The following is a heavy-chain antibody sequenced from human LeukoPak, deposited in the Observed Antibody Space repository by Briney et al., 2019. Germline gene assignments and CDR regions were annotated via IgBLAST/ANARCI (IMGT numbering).Heavy chain of an antibody. Sequence: PGGALSLSCAASGFPFITYWMSGVRQAPGKGLEGVANIKQDGSEKYYVDSVKGRFTISRDNAKNSLYLQMNSLRAEDTAVYYCARVSRWALNHNPHYWGQGTLVTVSS. CDR3: ARVSRWALNHNPHY. CDR2: IKQDGSEK. CDR1: GFPFITYW. D-gene: IGHD1-14*01. J-gene: IGHJ4*02. V-gene: IGHV3-7*03.